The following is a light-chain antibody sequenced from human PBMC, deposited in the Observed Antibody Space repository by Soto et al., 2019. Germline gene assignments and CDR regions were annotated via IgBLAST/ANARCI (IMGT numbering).Light chain of an antibody. J-gene: IGKJ1*01. Sequence: DIVMTQSPDSLAVSLGERATSNCKSSLSVLYSSNNKNYLAWYQQKPGQPPKLLIYWASTRESGVPDRFSGSGSGTDITLTISSLQAEDVAVYYCQQYYSTPPTFGQGTKVEIK. CDR3: QQYYSTPPT. CDR1: LSVLYSSNNKNY. CDR2: WAS. V-gene: IGKV4-1*01.